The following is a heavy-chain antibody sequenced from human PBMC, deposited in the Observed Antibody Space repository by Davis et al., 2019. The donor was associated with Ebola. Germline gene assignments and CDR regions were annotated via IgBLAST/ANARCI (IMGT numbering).Heavy chain of an antibody. CDR2: IKADGSAK. V-gene: IGHV3-7*03. CDR1: GFTFSSSW. D-gene: IGHD2-15*01. CDR3: AKTDCSGGSCYLFDY. J-gene: IGHJ4*02. Sequence: GESLKISCAASGFTFSSSWMTWVRQAPEKGLEWVATIKADGSAKYYVDSVKGRFTISRDNSKNTLYLQMNSLRAEDTAVYYCAKTDCSGGSCYLFDYWGQGTLVTVSS.